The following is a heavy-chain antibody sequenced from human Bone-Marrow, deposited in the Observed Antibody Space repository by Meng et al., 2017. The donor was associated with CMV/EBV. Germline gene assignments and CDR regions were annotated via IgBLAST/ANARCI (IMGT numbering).Heavy chain of an antibody. CDR3: ARDRIVRRGGSYFGWFDP. V-gene: IGHV3-11*01. Sequence: GESLKISCAASGLTFSDNFITWIRQAPGKGLEWVSYISSTGGTIYYADSVKGRFTVSRDNARNSLYLQMNSLRAEDTALYYCARDRIVRRGGSYFGWFDPWGQGTLVTVSS. CDR2: ISSTGGTI. D-gene: IGHD1-26*01. CDR1: GLTFSDNF. J-gene: IGHJ5*02.